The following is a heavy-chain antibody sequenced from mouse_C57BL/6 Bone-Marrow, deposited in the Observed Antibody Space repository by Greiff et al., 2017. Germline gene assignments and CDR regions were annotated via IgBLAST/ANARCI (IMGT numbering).Heavy chain of an antibody. J-gene: IGHJ1*03. CDR3: ERGYCGSSYPHWDLDV. Sequence: QVQLQQSGAELMKPGASVKLSCKATGYTFTGYWIEWVKQRPGHGLEWIGEILPGSGSTNYNEKFKGKATFTADKSSNTAYMQLSSLTTENSADYSCERGYCGSSYPHWDLDVWGTGTSVTVSS. D-gene: IGHD1-1*01. CDR1: GYTFTGYW. CDR2: ILPGSGST. V-gene: IGHV1-9*01.